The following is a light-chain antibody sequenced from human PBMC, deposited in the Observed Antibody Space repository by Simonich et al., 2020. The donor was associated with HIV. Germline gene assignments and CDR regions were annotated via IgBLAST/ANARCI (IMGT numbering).Light chain of an antibody. CDR2: GDT. J-gene: IGKJ3*01. CDR3: QQYNNWPSPFT. CDR1: QNVARN. Sequence: EIVMTKSPATLSVSPGERATLPCRASQNVARNLAWYQQKPGQATRLLIYGDTSRATGIPDRFSGSGFGTEFTLTISSMQSEDFAVYYCQQYNNWPSPFTFGPGTKVDIK. V-gene: IGKV3D-15*01.